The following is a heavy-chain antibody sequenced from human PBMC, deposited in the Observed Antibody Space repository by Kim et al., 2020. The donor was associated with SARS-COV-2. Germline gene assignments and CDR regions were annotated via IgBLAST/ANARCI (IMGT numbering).Heavy chain of an antibody. Sequence: IKGDGNEKYDVDSVKGRFTISRDNAKNSLYLQMNSLRAEDTAMYFCAGAHVWGQGILVTVSS. CDR3: AGAHV. J-gene: IGHJ4*02. CDR2: IKGDGNEK. V-gene: IGHV3-7*03.